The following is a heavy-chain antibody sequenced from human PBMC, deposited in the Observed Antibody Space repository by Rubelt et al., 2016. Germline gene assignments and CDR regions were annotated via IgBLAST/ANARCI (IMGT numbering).Heavy chain of an antibody. CDR2: IYYSGTT. CDR3: ARQLYSGSYYIDY. J-gene: IGHJ4*02. Sequence: QLQLQESGPGLVKPLETLSLTCTISGGSISSSIYYWGWIRQPPGKGLEWIGSIYYSGTTYYNPSLESRVTMSVDTSKNQFPLRLGPVVAADTALYYCARQLYSGSYYIDYWGQGTLVTVSS. D-gene: IGHD1-26*01. CDR1: GGSISSSIYY. V-gene: IGHV4-39*01.